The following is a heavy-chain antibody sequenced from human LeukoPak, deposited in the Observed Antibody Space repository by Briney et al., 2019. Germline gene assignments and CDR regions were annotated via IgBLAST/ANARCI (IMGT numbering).Heavy chain of an antibody. J-gene: IGHJ4*02. Sequence: SETLSLTCAVYGGSFSGYYWSWIRQPPGKGLEWIGSIYYSGSTYYNPSLKSRVTISVDTSKNQFSLKLSSVTAADTAVYYCARDAPYCSGGSCYSSDFDYWGQGTLVTVSS. CDR3: ARDAPYCSGGSCYSSDFDY. D-gene: IGHD2-15*01. CDR2: IYYSGST. V-gene: IGHV4-34*01. CDR1: GGSFSGYY.